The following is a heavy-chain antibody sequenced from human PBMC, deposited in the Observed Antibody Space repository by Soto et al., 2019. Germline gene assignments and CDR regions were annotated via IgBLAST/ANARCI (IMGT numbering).Heavy chain of an antibody. D-gene: IGHD2-2*01. CDR1: GGTFSSYA. V-gene: IGHV1-69*13. CDR2: IIPIFGTA. J-gene: IGHJ6*02. Sequence: SVKVSCKASGGTFSSYAISWVRQAPGQGLEWMGGIIPIFGTANYAQKFQGRVTITADESTSTAYMELSSLRSEDTAVYYCARVFVVVPAATILYYYGMDVWGQGTTVTVSS. CDR3: ARVFVVVPAATILYYYGMDV.